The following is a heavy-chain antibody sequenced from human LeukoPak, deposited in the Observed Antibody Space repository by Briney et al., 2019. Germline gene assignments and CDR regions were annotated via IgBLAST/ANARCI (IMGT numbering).Heavy chain of an antibody. CDR2: IIPIFGTA. CDR3: ARHPGIAVADYYFDY. J-gene: IGHJ4*02. V-gene: IGHV1-69*05. Sequence: SVKVSCKASGGTFSSYAISWVRQAPGQGLEWMGGIIPIFGTANYAQKFQGRVTITTDESTSTAYMELSSLRSEDTAVYYCARHPGIAVADYYFDYWGQGTLVTVSS. D-gene: IGHD6-19*01. CDR1: GGTFSSYA.